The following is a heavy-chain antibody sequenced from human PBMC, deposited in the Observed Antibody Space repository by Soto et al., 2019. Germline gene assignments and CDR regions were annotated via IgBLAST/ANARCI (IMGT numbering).Heavy chain of an antibody. J-gene: IGHJ4*02. CDR3: ARVYGDNRFDY. Sequence: AGGSLRLSCAASGFTFSSYAMHWVRQAPGKGLEYVSAISSNGGSTYYANSVKGRFTISRDNSKNTLYLQMGSLRAEDMAVYYCARVYGDNRFDYWGQGTLVTVSS. CDR2: ISSNGGST. V-gene: IGHV3-64*01. D-gene: IGHD4-17*01. CDR1: GFTFSSYA.